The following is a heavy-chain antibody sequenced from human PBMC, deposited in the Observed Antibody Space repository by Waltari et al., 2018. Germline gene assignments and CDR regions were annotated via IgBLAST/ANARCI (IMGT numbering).Heavy chain of an antibody. CDR1: GGSIRSGHW. D-gene: IGHD3-16*02. CDR2: IFPGGSS. CDR3: ARDRGGLSYSYDF. J-gene: IGHJ4*02. Sequence: QVQLQESGLGLVKPSGTLSLTCVVSGGSIRSGHWYSWIRQPPGKGLEWIGEIFPGGSSNYNPSLKSRVTMSVDNFKNQFSLELTSVTAADTAVYHCARDRGGLSYSYDFWGQGTLVTVSS. V-gene: IGHV4-4*02.